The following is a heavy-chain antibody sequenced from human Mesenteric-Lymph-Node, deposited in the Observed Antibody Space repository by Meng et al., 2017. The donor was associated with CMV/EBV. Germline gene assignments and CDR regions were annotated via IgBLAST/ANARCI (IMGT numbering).Heavy chain of an antibody. CDR2: INHSEGT. CDR1: GGSLSGYY. CDR3: VKWRVAVAVVDY. D-gene: IGHD6-13*01. V-gene: IGHV4-34*01. J-gene: IGHJ4*02. Sequence: CDVSGGSLSGYYWSWIRQPPGKGLEWIGEINHSEGTNYKPSLQSRVTISLDTSKKYFSLRLNAVTAADTALYYCVKWRVAVAVVDYWGQGTLVTVSS.